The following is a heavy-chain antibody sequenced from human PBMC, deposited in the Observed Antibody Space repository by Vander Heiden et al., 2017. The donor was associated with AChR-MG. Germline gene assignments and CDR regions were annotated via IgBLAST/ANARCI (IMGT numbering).Heavy chain of an antibody. CDR3: AKDKTPRPNDAFDI. Sequence: EVQLVESGGGLVQPGRSLRLSCAASGFTFDDYAMHWVRQAPGKGLEWVSGISWNSGSIGYADSVKGRFTISRDNAKNSLYLQMNSLRAEDTALYYCAKDKTPRPNDAFDIWGQGTMVTVSS. CDR2: ISWNSGSI. V-gene: IGHV3-9*01. J-gene: IGHJ3*02. CDR1: GFTFDDYA.